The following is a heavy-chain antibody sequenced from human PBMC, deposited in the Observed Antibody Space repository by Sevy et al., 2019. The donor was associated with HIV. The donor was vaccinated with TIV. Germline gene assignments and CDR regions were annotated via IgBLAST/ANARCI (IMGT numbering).Heavy chain of an antibody. D-gene: IGHD6-13*01. Sequence: SETLSLTCAVYGGSFSGYYWSWIRQPPGKGLEWIGEINHSGSTNYNPSLKSRVTISVDTSKNQFSLKLSSVTAADTAVYYCARVFKSIAAAGTHNWFDPWGQGTLVTVSS. J-gene: IGHJ5*02. CDR1: GGSFSGYY. CDR3: ARVFKSIAAAGTHNWFDP. CDR2: INHSGST. V-gene: IGHV4-34*01.